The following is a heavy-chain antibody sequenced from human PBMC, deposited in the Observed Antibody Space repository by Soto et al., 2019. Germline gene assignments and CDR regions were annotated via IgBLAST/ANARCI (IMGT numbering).Heavy chain of an antibody. D-gene: IGHD2-2*01. J-gene: IGHJ5*02. CDR2: IYGGGST. CDR3: ARVPGYCSSTSCYGGNWFDP. Sequence: GGSLRLSCAASGFTVSSNYMSWVRQAPGKGLEWVSVIYGGGSTYYADSVKGRFTISRDNSKNTLYLQMNSLRAEDTAVYYCARVPGYCSSTSCYGGNWFDPWGQGTLVTVSS. V-gene: IGHV3-53*01. CDR1: GFTVSSNY.